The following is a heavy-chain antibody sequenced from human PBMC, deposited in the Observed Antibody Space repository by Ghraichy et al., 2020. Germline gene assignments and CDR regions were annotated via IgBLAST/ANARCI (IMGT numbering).Heavy chain of an antibody. CDR1: GYTFTSYG. J-gene: IGHJ6*02. CDR2: ISAYNGNT. V-gene: IGHV1-18*04. D-gene: IGHD3-3*01. CDR3: ARDFGEITIFGVVIMEGYYYGMDV. Sequence: ASVKVSCKASGYTFTSYGISWVRQAPGQGLEWMGWISAYNGNTNYAQKLQGRVTMTTDTSTSTAYMELRSLRSDDTAVYYCARDFGEITIFGVVIMEGYYYGMDVWGQGTTVTVSS.